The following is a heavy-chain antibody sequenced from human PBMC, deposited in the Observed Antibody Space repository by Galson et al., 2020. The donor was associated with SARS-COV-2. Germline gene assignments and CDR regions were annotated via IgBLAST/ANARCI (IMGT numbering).Heavy chain of an antibody. CDR3: AKDQGNDYGDQLDY. J-gene: IGHJ4*02. CDR1: GFTFSRYA. Sequence: GGFLRLSCAGSGFTFSRYAMSWVRQVPGEGLEWVSSVTAGGSITYHADTVKGRFTISRDNSKNTLYLQMNSLRVEDTALYYCAKDQGNDYGDQLDYWGQGTLVSVSS. D-gene: IGHD4-17*01. CDR2: VTAGGSIT. V-gene: IGHV3-23*01.